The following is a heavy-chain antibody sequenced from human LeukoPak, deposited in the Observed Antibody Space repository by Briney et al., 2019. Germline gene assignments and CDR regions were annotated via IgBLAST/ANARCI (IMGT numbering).Heavy chain of an antibody. J-gene: IGHJ4*02. CDR3: AREVTTVAYFDY. V-gene: IGHV4-59*12. CDR2: IHYSGST. Sequence: SETLSLTCTVSGDSITSYYWDWIRQPPGRGLEWIGYIHYSGSTNYNLSLKSRVTISVDTSKNQFSLKLSSVTAADTAVYYCAREVTTVAYFDYWGQGTLVTVSS. D-gene: IGHD4-23*01. CDR1: GDSITSYY.